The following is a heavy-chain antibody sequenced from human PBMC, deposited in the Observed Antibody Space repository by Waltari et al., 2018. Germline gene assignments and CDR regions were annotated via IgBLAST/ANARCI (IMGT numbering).Heavy chain of an antibody. D-gene: IGHD6-19*01. CDR3: ARDASEQWLVRFDP. V-gene: IGHV4-4*07. CDR1: GGSISSYY. Sequence: QVQLQESGPGLVKPSETLSLTCTVSGGSISSYYWSWIRQPAGKGLEWIGRIYTSGSTNYNPSLKSRVTMSVDTSKNQFSRKLSSVTAADTAVYYCARDASEQWLVRFDPWGQGTLVTVSS. J-gene: IGHJ5*02. CDR2: IYTSGST.